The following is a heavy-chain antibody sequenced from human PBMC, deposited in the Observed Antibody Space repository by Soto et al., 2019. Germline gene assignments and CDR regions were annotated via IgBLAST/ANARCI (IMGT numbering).Heavy chain of an antibody. CDR1: GYTFRNYG. Sequence: QVQLVQSGAEVKRPGASVKVSCKASGYTFRNYGITWVRQAPGQGLEWMAWISPYNGNTNYAQDLQGRVTMTTDTSTSTAYMELRSQTSEDTAMYYCARDLVSGSDFWRAYNGGYFDYWGQGTLVTVSS. CDR3: ARDLVSGSDFWRAYNGGYFDY. D-gene: IGHD3-3*01. J-gene: IGHJ4*02. CDR2: ISPYNGNT. V-gene: IGHV1-18*01.